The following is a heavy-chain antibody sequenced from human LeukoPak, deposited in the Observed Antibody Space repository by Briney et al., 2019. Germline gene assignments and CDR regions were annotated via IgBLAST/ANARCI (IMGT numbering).Heavy chain of an antibody. V-gene: IGHV4-34*01. CDR1: GGSFSGYY. J-gene: IGHJ4*02. CDR3: ARDWGGRFRSEAAAGYFDY. CDR2: IYYSGST. Sequence: SETLSLTCAVYGGSFSGYYWSWIRQPPGKGLEWIGSIYYSGSTYYNPSLKSRVTISVDTSKNQFSLKLSSVTAADTAVYYCARDWGGRFRSEAAAGYFDYWGQGTLVTVSS. D-gene: IGHD6-13*01.